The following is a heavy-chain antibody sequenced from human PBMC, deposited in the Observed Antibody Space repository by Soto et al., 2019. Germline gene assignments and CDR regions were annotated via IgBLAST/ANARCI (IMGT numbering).Heavy chain of an antibody. CDR1: GYGFSTYG. CDR2: VSAYTTKP. Sequence: QVHLVQSGPEVKKPGASVKVSCKASGYGFSTYGITWVRQAPGQGLEWMGWVSAYTTKPNYAQQFQGRVTMTTDTSTTTAYRDLGGLRSDDTAIYYCGRGPAWGQGTLVIVSS. V-gene: IGHV1-18*01. CDR3: GRGPA. J-gene: IGHJ4*02.